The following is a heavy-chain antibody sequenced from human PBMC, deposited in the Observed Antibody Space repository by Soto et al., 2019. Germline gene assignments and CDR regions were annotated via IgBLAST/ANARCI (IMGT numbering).Heavy chain of an antibody. CDR2: ISGSGGTA. J-gene: IGHJ4*02. CDR1: GFTFSSYA. V-gene: IGHV3-23*01. Sequence: EVQLLESGGGSVQPGGSLRLSCAASGFTFSSYAMHWVCRPPGKGLEWVSSISGSGGTAYYADSVKGRFSISRGSLVNPTYSEMNRIEDGDTVVYSQEEGRGQKRKFRYRGQGTLVTVTP. D-gene: IGHD3-10*01. CDR3: EEGRGQKRKFRY.